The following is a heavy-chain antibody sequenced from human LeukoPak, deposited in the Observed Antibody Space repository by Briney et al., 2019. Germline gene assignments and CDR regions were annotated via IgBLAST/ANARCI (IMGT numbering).Heavy chain of an antibody. CDR3: TRDTPFGGY. CDR1: GFIFSNYA. D-gene: IGHD3-16*01. J-gene: IGHJ4*02. CDR2: ISGSGGNT. V-gene: IGHV3-23*01. Sequence: PGGSLRLSCAASGFIFSNYAMSWVRQAPGKGLEWVSVISGSGGNTYYADSVKGRFTISRDNSKNTLYLQLNSLRAEDTAVYYCTRDTPFGGYWGQGTLVTVSS.